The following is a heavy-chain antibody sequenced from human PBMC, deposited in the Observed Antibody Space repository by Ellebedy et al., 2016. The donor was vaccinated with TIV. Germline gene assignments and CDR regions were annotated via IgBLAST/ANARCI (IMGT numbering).Heavy chain of an antibody. Sequence: AASVKVSCKASGVTFSRYAVSWVRQAPGQGLEWMGTLIPMYGKTHYAQKLQGRVTIAADESTNTAFMELSSLKSEDTAIYYCARGVYRNWFDPWGQGTLVTVSS. CDR2: LIPMYGKT. J-gene: IGHJ5*02. CDR1: GVTFSRYA. CDR3: ARGVYRNWFDP. D-gene: IGHD2-8*01. V-gene: IGHV1-69*13.